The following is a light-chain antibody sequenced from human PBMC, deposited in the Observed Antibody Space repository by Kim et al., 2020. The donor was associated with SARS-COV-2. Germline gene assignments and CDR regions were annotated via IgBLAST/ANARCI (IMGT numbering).Light chain of an antibody. CDR3: QQYKKFYT. CDR1: ESVSSW. CDR2: DAS. Sequence: LSASVGDRVTIACRASESVSSWLAWYQETPGKPPKLLIYDASTLKSGVPSRFSGSGSGTEFTLIISGLQPDDFATYYCQQYKKFYTFGQGTKLEI. J-gene: IGKJ2*01. V-gene: IGKV1-5*01.